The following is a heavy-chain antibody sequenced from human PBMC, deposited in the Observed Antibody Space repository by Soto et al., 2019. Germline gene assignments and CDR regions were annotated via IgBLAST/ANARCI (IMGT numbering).Heavy chain of an antibody. CDR1: AGTFSSYA. CDR2: IIPIFGTA. V-gene: IGHV1-69*12. Sequence: QVQLVQSGAEVKKPGSSVKVSCKASAGTFSSYAISWVRQAPGQGLEWMGGIIPIFGTANYAQKFQGRVTITADESTSTAYMELSSLRSEDTAVYYCARNGCSGGSCYSENWFDPWGQGTLVTVSS. CDR3: ARNGCSGGSCYSENWFDP. J-gene: IGHJ5*02. D-gene: IGHD2-15*01.